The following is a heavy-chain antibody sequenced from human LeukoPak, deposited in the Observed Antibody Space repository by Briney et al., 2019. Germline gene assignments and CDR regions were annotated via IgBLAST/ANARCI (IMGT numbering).Heavy chain of an antibody. CDR2: TSPYNGST. D-gene: IGHD4-17*01. CDR3: ATEGGWAPTDYGDNVY. J-gene: IGHJ4*02. CDR1: GYTFTNYG. Sequence: ASVKVSCKASGYTFTNYGVTWVRQAPGQGLEWMGWTSPYNGSTRYAQKLQGRVTMTTDTSTSTAYMELRSLTSVDTAVYYCATEGGWAPTDYGDNVYWGQGTLVTVSS. V-gene: IGHV1-18*01.